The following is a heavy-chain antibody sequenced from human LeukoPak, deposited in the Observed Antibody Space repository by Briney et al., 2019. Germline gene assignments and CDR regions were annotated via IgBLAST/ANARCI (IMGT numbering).Heavy chain of an antibody. CDR1: GFTFRNYY. CDR3: ARDNGYSGYDFAY. J-gene: IGHJ4*02. CDR2: ISSSGSGI. D-gene: IGHD5-12*01. V-gene: IGHV3-11*01. Sequence: GGSLRLSCAASGFTFRNYYMSWIRQGPGKGLEWVSYISSSGSGIYYADSVKGRVPISRDNAKNSLSLQMNSLRAEDTAVYYCARDNGYSGYDFAYWGQGTLVTVSS.